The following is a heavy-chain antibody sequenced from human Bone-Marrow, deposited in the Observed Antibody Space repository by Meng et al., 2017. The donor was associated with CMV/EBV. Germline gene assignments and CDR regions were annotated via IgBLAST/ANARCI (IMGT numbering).Heavy chain of an antibody. D-gene: IGHD2-2*01. CDR3: ARDRKDCSSTDCYLGMEV. V-gene: IGHV3-48*04. CDR2: ISPSSGTI. Sequence: VGPLRLSCAAPGFTFSSYSMNWVRQAPGKGLEWISFISPSSGTIYYADSVKGRFTISRDNAKDSLYLQMNSLRAEDTAVYFCARDRKDCSSTDCYLGMEVWGQGTTVTVSS. J-gene: IGHJ6*02. CDR1: GFTFSSYS.